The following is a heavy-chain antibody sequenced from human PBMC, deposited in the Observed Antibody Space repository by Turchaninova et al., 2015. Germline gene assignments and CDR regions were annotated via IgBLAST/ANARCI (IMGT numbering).Heavy chain of an antibody. J-gene: IGHJ3*02. Sequence: LPLTWDVPGASLPTTGAAWNWIRQSPSRGLEWLGRAYYWSSWSNNYAVYVKSRITINPDTSKNQFFLQLQSMTPEDSGIYYCARGAQNAFDIWGQGTLVTVSS. CDR3: ARGAQNAFDI. CDR1: GASLPTTGAA. V-gene: IGHV6-1*01. CDR2: AYYWSSWSN.